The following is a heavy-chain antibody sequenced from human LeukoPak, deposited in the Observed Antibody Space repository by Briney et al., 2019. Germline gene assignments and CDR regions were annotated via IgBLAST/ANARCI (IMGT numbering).Heavy chain of an antibody. Sequence: SQTLSLTCTVSGGSISSGDYYWSWIRQPPGKGLEWIGCIYYSGSTYYNPSLKSRVTISVNTSKNQFSLKLSSVTAADTAVYYCARRRSSITMVRGVPYYFDYWGQGTLVTVSS. CDR1: GGSISSGDYY. CDR2: IYYSGST. J-gene: IGHJ4*02. D-gene: IGHD3-10*01. V-gene: IGHV4-30-4*08. CDR3: ARRRSSITMVRGVPYYFDY.